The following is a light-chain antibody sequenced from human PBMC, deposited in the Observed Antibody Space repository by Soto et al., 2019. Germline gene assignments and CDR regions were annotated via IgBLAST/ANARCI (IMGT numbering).Light chain of an antibody. CDR1: SSDIGGYNY. V-gene: IGLV2-14*01. CDR3: SSYTSSGTWV. J-gene: IGLJ3*02. Sequence: QSALTQPAPVSGSPGQSITISCTGTSSDIGGYNYVSWYQQFPGKAPKLMISEVNNRPSGVSSRFSGSRSGNTASLTISGVQAEDEAAYYCSSYTSSGTWVFGGGTKVTVL. CDR2: EVN.